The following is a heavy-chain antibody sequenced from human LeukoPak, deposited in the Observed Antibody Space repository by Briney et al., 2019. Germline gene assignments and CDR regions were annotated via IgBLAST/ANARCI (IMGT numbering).Heavy chain of an antibody. CDR2: MDKETNLYAT. V-gene: IGHV3-73*01. CDR3: ARDYVWGSDRYTDY. Sequence: PGGSLKLSCVASGFTFSDSAIHWVRQSSGKGLEWIGHMDKETNLYATALAASVKGRFTVSRDNAKNSMYLQMNSLRAEDTAVYYCARDYVWGSDRYTDYWGQGTLVTVSS. J-gene: IGHJ4*02. CDR1: GFTFSDSA. D-gene: IGHD3-16*02.